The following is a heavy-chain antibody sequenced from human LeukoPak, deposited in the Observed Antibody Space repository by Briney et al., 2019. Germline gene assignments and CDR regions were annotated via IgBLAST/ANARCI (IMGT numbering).Heavy chain of an antibody. V-gene: IGHV1-69*04. D-gene: IGHD5-24*01. CDR3: ARNLKAVEMATMDY. J-gene: IGHJ4*02. Sequence: SVKVSCKASGGTFSSYAISWVRQAPGQGLEWMGRIIPILGIANYAQKFQGRVTITADKSTSTAHMELSSLRSEDTAVYYCARNLKAVEMATMDYWGQGTLVTVSS. CDR2: IIPILGIA. CDR1: GGTFSSYA.